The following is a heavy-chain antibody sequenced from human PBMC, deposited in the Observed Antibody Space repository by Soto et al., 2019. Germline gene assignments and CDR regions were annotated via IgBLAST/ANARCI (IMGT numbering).Heavy chain of an antibody. CDR1: GLTVSTNP. J-gene: IGHJ4*02. V-gene: IGHV3-66*01. Sequence: EVQLVESGGGLVQPGGSLRISCAASGLTVSTNPMSWVRQAPGKGLEWVSVIYTGGGTHYADSVKGRFTIPRDNSKNTVNLQMNSLRPEDTAVYYCARDQSGHWGQGTQVTVSS. CDR3: ARDQSGH. CDR2: IYTGGGT.